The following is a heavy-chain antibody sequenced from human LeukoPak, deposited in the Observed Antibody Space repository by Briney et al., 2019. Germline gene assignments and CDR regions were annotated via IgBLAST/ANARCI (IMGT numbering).Heavy chain of an antibody. Sequence: SETLSLTCAVSGGSISSGGYSWSWIRQPPGKGLEWIGYIYHSGSTNYNPSLKSRVTISVDTSKNQFSLKLSSVTAADTALYYCARTDKNYYDSSGYYGMDVWGQGTTVTVSS. J-gene: IGHJ6*02. CDR2: IYHSGST. CDR1: GGSISSGGYS. CDR3: ARTDKNYYDSSGYYGMDV. D-gene: IGHD3-22*01. V-gene: IGHV4-30-2*02.